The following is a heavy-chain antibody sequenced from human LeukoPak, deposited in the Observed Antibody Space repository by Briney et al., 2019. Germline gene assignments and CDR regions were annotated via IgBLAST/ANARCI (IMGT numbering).Heavy chain of an antibody. CDR1: GDSITSAFH. D-gene: IGHD2-15*01. V-gene: IGHV4-38-2*02. Sequence: SETLSLTCAVSGDSITSAFHWGWVRQPPGKGLEWIGSISHSGTTYYAPSFKSRLTISLDPSKNQLSLKLSSVTAADTAVFFCARDHLACSGDTCFSAHWFDPWGHGTLVIVSP. CDR3: ARDHLACSGDTCFSAHWFDP. CDR2: ISHSGTT. J-gene: IGHJ5*02.